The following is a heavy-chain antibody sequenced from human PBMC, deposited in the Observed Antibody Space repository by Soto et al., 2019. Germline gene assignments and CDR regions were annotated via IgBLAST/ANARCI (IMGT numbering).Heavy chain of an antibody. CDR3: ARDLQGIAAVPFDY. V-gene: IGHV1-18*01. CDR2: ISAYNGNT. CDR1: GYTFTSYG. D-gene: IGHD6-13*01. Sequence: GASVKVSCKASGYTFTSYGISWVRQAPGQGLEWMGWISAYNGNTNYAQKLQGRVTMTTDTSTSTAYMELRSLRSDDTAVYYCARDLQGIAAVPFDYWGQGTLVTVSS. J-gene: IGHJ4*02.